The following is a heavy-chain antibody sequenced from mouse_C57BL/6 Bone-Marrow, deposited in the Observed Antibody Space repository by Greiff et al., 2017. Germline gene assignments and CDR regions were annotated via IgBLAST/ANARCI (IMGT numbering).Heavy chain of an antibody. CDR1: GFALTSYG. CDR2: IWSDGST. J-gene: IGHJ4*01. CDR3: ARHVSNQGAMDY. D-gene: IGHD2-5*01. V-gene: IGHV2-6-1*01. Sequence: VQLQQSGPGLVAPSQSLSITCTVSGFALTSYGVHWVRQPPGKGLEWLVVIWSDGSTTYNSALKSRLSISKDNSKSQVFLKMNSLQTDDTAMYYCARHVSNQGAMDYGGQGTSVTVSS.